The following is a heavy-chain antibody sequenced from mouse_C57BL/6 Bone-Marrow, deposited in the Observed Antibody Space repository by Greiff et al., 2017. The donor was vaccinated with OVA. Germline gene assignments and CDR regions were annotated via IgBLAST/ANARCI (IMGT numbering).Heavy chain of an antibody. V-gene: IGHV1-19*01. CDR2: INPYNGGT. CDR1: GYTFTDYY. D-gene: IGHD1-1*01. Sequence: VQLQQSGPVLVKPGASVKMSCKASGYTFTDYYMNWVKQSHGKSLEWIGVINPYNGGTSYNQKFKGKATLTVDKSSSTAYMELNSLTSEDSAVYYCARHYGSSYRYFDVWGTGTTVTVSS. J-gene: IGHJ1*03. CDR3: ARHYGSSYRYFDV.